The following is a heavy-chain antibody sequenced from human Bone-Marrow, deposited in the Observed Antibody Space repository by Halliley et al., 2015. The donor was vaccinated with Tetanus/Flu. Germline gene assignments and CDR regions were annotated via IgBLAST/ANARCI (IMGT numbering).Heavy chain of an antibody. J-gene: IGHJ4*02. CDR2: IYYNGTT. D-gene: IGHD3-10*01. Sequence: LEGIATIYYNGTTYYNPSLKTLLTVSVDSSKTQFSLKLNSVAAVDTAVYYCALTGSPPVGPVSLWGQGTLVAVSS. CDR3: ALTGSPPVGPVSL. V-gene: IGHV4-39*01.